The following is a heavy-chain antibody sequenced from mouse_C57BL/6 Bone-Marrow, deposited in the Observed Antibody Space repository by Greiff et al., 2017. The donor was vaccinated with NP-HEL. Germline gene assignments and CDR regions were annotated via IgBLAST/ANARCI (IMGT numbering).Heavy chain of an antibody. Sequence: EVQLVESGGGLVQSGRSLRLSCATSGFTFSDFYMEWVRQAPGKGLEWIAASRNKANDYTTEYSASVKGRFIVSRDTSQSILYLQMNALRAEDTAIYYCARDGPGYDSLYWYFDVWGTGTTVTVSS. CDR1: GFTFSDFY. CDR3: ARDGPGYDSLYWYFDV. D-gene: IGHD2-4*01. V-gene: IGHV7-1*01. CDR2: SRNKANDYTT. J-gene: IGHJ1*03.